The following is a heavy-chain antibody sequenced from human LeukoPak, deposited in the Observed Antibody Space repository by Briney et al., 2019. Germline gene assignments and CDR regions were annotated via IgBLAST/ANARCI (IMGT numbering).Heavy chain of an antibody. CDR1: GGSFSGHY. CDR3: ARGESRIETPSY. V-gene: IGHV4-34*01. D-gene: IGHD3-16*02. Sequence: SETLSLTCAVYGGSFSGHYWSCIRQPPGKGLEWIGEINHSGSTNYNPSLKSRVTISVDTSKNQFSLKLSSVTAADTAVYYCARGESRIETPSYWGQGTLVTVSS. J-gene: IGHJ4*02. CDR2: INHSGST.